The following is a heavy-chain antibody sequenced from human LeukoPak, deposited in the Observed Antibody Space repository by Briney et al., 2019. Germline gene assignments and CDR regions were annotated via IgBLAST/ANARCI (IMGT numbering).Heavy chain of an antibody. CDR1: GFTFSSYA. CDR3: ARGEGWFDP. J-gene: IGHJ5*02. Sequence: GGSLRLSCAASGFTFSSYAVHWVRQAPGKGLEWVALISYDGSNKYYTDSVKGRFTISRDNSKNTLYLQMNSLRAEDTAVYYCARGEGWFDPWGQGTLVTVSS. CDR2: ISYDGSNK. V-gene: IGHV3-30*04.